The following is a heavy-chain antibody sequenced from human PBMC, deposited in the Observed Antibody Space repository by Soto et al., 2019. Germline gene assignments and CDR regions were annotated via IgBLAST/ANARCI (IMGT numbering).Heavy chain of an antibody. CDR3: ARHALAYILTGYFGPVDYFDY. V-gene: IGHV5-10-1*01. CDR2: IDPSDSYT. CDR1: GYSFTSYW. J-gene: IGHJ4*02. D-gene: IGHD3-9*01. Sequence: PGESVKISCKGSGYSFTSYWISWVRQMPGKGLEWMGRIDPSDSYTNYSPSFQGHVTISADKSISTAYLQWSSLKASDTAMYYCARHALAYILTGYFGPVDYFDYWCQGTLLTVSS.